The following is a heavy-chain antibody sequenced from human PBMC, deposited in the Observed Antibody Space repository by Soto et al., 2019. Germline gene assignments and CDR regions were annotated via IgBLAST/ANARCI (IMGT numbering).Heavy chain of an antibody. CDR2: INAGNGNT. V-gene: IGHV1-3*01. Sequence: ASVKVSCKASGYTFTSYAMHWVRQAPGQRLEWMGWINAGNGNTKYSQKFQGRVTMTRDTSTSTVYMELSSLRSEDTAVYYCARYEITSHGMDVWGQGTTVTVSS. D-gene: IGHD3-16*01. CDR1: GYTFTSYA. J-gene: IGHJ6*02. CDR3: ARYEITSHGMDV.